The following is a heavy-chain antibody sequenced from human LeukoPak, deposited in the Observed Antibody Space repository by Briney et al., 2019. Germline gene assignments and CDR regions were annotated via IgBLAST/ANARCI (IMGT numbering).Heavy chain of an antibody. J-gene: IGHJ3*02. CDR2: IYYSGST. CDR3: ARLGGSPGNAFDI. D-gene: IGHD1-26*01. Sequence: SETLSLTCTASGGSISSSSYYWGWIRQPPGKGLEWIGSIYYSGSTYYNPSLKSRVTISADTSKNQFSLKLSSVTAADTAVYYCARLGGSPGNAFDIWGRGTMVTVSS. V-gene: IGHV4-39*01. CDR1: GGSISSSSYY.